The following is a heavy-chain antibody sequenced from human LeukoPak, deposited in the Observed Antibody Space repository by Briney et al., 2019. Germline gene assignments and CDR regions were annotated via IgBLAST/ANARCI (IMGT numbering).Heavy chain of an antibody. CDR2: ISSSGSYI. CDR1: GFTFSSYS. CDR3: ARRGGFCSSTSCYPIDY. V-gene: IGHV3-21*01. D-gene: IGHD2-2*01. Sequence: GGSLRLSCAASGFTFSSYSMNWVRQAPGKGLEWVSSISSSGSYIFYADSVKGRFTISRDNAKNSLYLQMNSLRAEDTAVYYCARRGGFCSSTSCYPIDYWGQGTLVTVSS. J-gene: IGHJ4*02.